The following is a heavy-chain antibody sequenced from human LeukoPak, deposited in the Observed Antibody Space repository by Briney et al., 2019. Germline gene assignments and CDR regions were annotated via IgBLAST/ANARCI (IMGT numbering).Heavy chain of an antibody. V-gene: IGHV6-1*01. D-gene: IGHD1-26*01. Sequence: SQTLSLTCAISGDSVSTNRATWTWLRQSPSRGLEWLGRTYYRSKWNNDYAVSMKSRLTINPDTSKNQFSLQLNSVTPEDTAVYYCARLVGASWFDSWGQGTLVTVSS. CDR1: GDSVSTNRAT. J-gene: IGHJ5*01. CDR2: TYYRSKWNN. CDR3: ARLVGASWFDS.